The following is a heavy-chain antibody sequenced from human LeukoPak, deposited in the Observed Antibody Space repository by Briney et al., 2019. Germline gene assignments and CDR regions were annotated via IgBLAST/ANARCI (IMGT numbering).Heavy chain of an antibody. CDR2: LYYSGST. D-gene: IGHD4-17*01. J-gene: IGHJ6*02. CDR3: ARDSRQDYDLGGYYYYGMDV. V-gene: IGHV4-59*01. Sequence: SETLSLTCTVSGGSISSYYWSWMRQPPGKGLEGCGYLYYSGSTNYSPSLKSRATISLDTSKNQFSLKLSSVTAADTAVYYCARDSRQDYDLGGYYYYGMDVWGQGTTVTVSS. CDR1: GGSISSYY.